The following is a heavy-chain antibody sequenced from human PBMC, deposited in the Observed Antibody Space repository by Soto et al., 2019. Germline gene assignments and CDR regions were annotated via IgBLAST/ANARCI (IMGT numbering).Heavy chain of an antibody. CDR2: IYSGGST. CDR3: ARDRYCSSTSCYGDKGKGYYYMDV. D-gene: IGHD2-2*01. CDR1: GFTVSSNY. Sequence: GGSLRLSCAASGFTVSSNYMSWVRQAPGKGLEWVSVIYSGGSTYYADSVKGRFTISRHNSKNTLYLQMNSLRAEDTAVYYCARDRYCSSTSCYGDKGKGYYYMDVWGKGTTVTVSS. V-gene: IGHV3-53*04. J-gene: IGHJ6*03.